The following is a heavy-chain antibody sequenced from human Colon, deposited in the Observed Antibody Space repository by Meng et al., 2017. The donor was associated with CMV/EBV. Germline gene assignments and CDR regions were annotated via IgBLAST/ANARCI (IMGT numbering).Heavy chain of an antibody. CDR2: IYPQDGGT. V-gene: IGHV1-2*02. J-gene: IGHJ4*02. D-gene: IGHD6-13*01. CDR1: GYTFTANP. Sequence: QVQLVQSGTEVKTPGASVKVSCQTSGYTFTANPLHWVRQAPGQGLEWMGWIYPQDGGTYFAQKFQDRVTLTRDTSITTAYMELSGLTSDDTAIYYCVRESWYFDFWGEGTLVTVSS. CDR3: VRESWYFDF.